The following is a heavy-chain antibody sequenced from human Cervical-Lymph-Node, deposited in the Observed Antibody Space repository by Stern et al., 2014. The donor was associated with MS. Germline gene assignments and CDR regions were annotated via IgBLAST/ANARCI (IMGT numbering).Heavy chain of an antibody. D-gene: IGHD2-21*02. Sequence: EVQLVESGGGLVQPGGSLRLSCAASGVTFSSYWITWVRQAPGKALVWVSRISSDGCSTDYADSVTGRCTLSRDNAKNTLYLQMNSLRAEDTAVYYCASSFGVTAISGISDSWGQGTLVTVSS. CDR2: ISSDGCST. CDR3: ASSFGVTAISGISDS. CDR1: GVTFSSYW. V-gene: IGHV3-74*01. J-gene: IGHJ4*02.